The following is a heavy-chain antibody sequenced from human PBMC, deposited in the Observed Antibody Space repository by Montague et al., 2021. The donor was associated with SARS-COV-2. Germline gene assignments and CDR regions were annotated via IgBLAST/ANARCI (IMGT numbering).Heavy chain of an antibody. D-gene: IGHD5-24*01. CDR1: ELTFSSYS. Sequence: SLRLSCAASELTFSSYSMVWVRQAPGKGLEWVSSITSSSDYIHYAVSVKGRFTISRDNDRNSLYLLMNSLRAEDTAVYYCARGEMATISESFDLWGQGTMVTVSS. J-gene: IGHJ3*01. V-gene: IGHV3-21*01. CDR3: ARGEMATISESFDL. CDR2: ITSSSDYI.